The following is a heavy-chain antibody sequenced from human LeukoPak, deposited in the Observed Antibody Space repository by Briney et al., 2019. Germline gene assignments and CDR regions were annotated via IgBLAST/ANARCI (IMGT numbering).Heavy chain of an antibody. CDR1: GFTFSSYA. CDR2: ISGSGGST. Sequence: PGGSLRLSCAASGFTFSSYAMSWVRQAPGKGLEWVSAISGSGGSTYYADSVKGRFTISRDNSKNTLYLQMNSLRAEDTAVYYCASPGGDYYDSSGYSTYYYYGMDVWGQGTTVTVS. V-gene: IGHV3-23*01. CDR3: ASPGGDYYDSSGYSTYYYYGMDV. J-gene: IGHJ6*02. D-gene: IGHD3-22*01.